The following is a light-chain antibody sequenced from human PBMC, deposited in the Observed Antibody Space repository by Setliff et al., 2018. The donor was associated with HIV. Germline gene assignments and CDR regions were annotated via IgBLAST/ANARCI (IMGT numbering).Light chain of an antibody. CDR1: NIGSKS. CDR3: QVWDSSSDHHV. V-gene: IGLV3-21*03. CDR2: DDN. Sequence: SYELTQPPSVSVAPGKTARITCGGNNIGSKSVYWYQQKPGQAPVLVVYDDNDRPSGIPERFSGSNSGNTATLTISRVEAGDEADYYCQVWDSSSDHHVFGTGTKVTVL. J-gene: IGLJ1*01.